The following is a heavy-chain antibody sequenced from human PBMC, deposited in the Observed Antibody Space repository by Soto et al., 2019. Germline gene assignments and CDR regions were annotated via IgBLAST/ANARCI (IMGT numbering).Heavy chain of an antibody. V-gene: IGHV1-3*01. D-gene: IGHD3-22*01. Sequence: ASVKVSCEASGYTFTSYSMHWVRQAPGQRLEWMGWINAGNGNTKYSQKFQGRVTITRDTSASTAYMELSSLRSEDTAVYYCASSDSSGHFQVPLIWGQGTMVSVSS. CDR1: GYTFTSYS. J-gene: IGHJ3*02. CDR3: ASSDSSGHFQVPLI. CDR2: INAGNGNT.